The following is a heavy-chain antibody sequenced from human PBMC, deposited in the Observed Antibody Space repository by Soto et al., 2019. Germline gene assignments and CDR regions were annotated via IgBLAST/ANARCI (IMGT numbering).Heavy chain of an antibody. Sequence: GASVKVSCKASGYTFTSHGISWVRQAPGQGLEWMGWISAYNGNTNYAQKLQGRVTMTTDTSTSTAYMELRSLRSDDTAVYYCARDPYSSGWYSIRVTPVGRDPFDIWGQGTMVTVSS. CDR2: ISAYNGNT. CDR3: ARDPYSSGWYSIRVTPVGRDPFDI. CDR1: GYTFTSHG. V-gene: IGHV1-18*04. D-gene: IGHD6-19*01. J-gene: IGHJ3*02.